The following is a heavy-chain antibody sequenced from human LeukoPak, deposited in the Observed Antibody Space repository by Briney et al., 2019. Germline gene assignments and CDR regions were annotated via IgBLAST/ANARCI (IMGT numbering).Heavy chain of an antibody. CDR1: GGTKTSYY. D-gene: IGHD2-2*01. Sequence: AETLSLTCTVSGGTKTSYYWHWIRQAPGKGLEWVGVIFYSGSTNYNPSFKSRVTISVDTSRNQFSLKLSSVTAADTAIYYCARVDCISTSCPADYWGQGTLVTVSS. J-gene: IGHJ4*02. CDR2: IFYSGST. CDR3: ARVDCISTSCPADY. V-gene: IGHV4-59*01.